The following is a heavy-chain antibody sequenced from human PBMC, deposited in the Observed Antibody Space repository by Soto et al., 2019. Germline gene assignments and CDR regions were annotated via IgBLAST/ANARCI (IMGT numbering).Heavy chain of an antibody. Sequence: SGPTLVNPTQTLTLTCTFSGFSLSTSGMCVSWIRQPPGKALEWLALIDWDDDKYYSPSLKTRLTISKDTSKNQVVLTMTNMDPVDTATYYCARIKRGSSTSYYFDYWGQGTLVTVSS. V-gene: IGHV2-70*01. CDR2: IDWDDDK. CDR1: GFSLSTSGMC. J-gene: IGHJ4*02. CDR3: ARIKRGSSTSYYFDY. D-gene: IGHD2-2*01.